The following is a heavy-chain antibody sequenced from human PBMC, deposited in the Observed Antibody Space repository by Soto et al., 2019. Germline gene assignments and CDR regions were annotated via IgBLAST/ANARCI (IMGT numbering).Heavy chain of an antibody. CDR2: ISSSGSPK. CDR3: ARVYSYGMDV. D-gene: IGHD2-8*01. CDR1: GFTFSRYS. Sequence: GGSLRRSCAASGFTFSRYSMNWVRQAPGKGLEWVSYISSSGSPKYYADSVKGRFTISRDNAKNSLYLQMNSLRDEDTAVYYCARVYSYGMDVWGQGTTVTVSS. J-gene: IGHJ6*02. V-gene: IGHV3-48*02.